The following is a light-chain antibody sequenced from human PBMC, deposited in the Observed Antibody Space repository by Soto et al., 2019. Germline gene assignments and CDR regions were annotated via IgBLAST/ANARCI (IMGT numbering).Light chain of an antibody. J-gene: IGKJ1*01. CDR3: QHYGTSPRT. V-gene: IGKV3-20*01. CDR2: GAS. Sequence: EIVLTQSPGTLSLSPGERATLSCRASQSVRSSYLAWYQQKLGQAPRLLIYGASNRATGIPDRFSGSGSGTYFTLISSRLEYEYVAVYYWQHYGTSPRTFGQGTKVEIK. CDR1: QSVRSSY.